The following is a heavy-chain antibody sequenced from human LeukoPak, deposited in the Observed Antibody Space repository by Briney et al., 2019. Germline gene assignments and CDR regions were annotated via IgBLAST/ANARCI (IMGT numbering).Heavy chain of an antibody. CDR3: ATSRDNYDILTGYRFDY. CDR2: FDPEDGET. J-gene: IGHJ4*02. Sequence: ASVKVSCKVSGYTLTELSMHWVRQAPGKGLEWMGGFDPEDGETIYAQKFQGRVTMTEDTSTDTAYMELSSLGSEDTAVYYCATSRDNYDILTGYRFDYWGQGTLVTVSS. CDR1: GYTLTELS. D-gene: IGHD3-9*01. V-gene: IGHV1-24*01.